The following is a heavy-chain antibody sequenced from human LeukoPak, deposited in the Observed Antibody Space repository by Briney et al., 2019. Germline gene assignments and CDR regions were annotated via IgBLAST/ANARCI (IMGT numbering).Heavy chain of an antibody. V-gene: IGHV3-48*01. D-gene: IGHD2-2*01. CDR1: GFTFSSYT. Sequence: PGGSLRLSCAASGFTFSSYTMNWVRQAPGEGLEWVSYISSSSSTIHYADSVKGRFTISRDNAKNSLYLQMNSLRAEDTAVYYCARVVFSRYWAVIVVVPAAPSYFDYWGQGTLVTVSS. J-gene: IGHJ4*02. CDR3: ARVVFSRYWAVIVVVPAAPSYFDY. CDR2: ISSSSSTI.